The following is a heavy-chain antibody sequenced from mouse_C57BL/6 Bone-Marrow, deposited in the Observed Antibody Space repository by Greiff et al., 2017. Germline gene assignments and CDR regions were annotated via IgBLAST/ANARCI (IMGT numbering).Heavy chain of an antibody. V-gene: IGHV1-69*01. CDR2: IDPSDSYT. CDR3: ARDGYSPPWFAY. D-gene: IGHD2-3*01. J-gene: IGHJ3*01. Sequence: VQLQQSGAELVMPGASVKLSCKASGYTFTSYWMHWVKQRPGQGLEWIGEIDPSDSYTNYNQKFKGKSTLTVDKSSSTAYMQLSSLTSGDSAVYYCARDGYSPPWFAYWGQGTLVTVSA. CDR1: GYTFTSYW.